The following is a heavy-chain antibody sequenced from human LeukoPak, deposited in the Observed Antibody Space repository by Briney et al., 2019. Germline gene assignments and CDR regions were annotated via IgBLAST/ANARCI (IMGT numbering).Heavy chain of an antibody. D-gene: IGHD3-9*01. CDR2: ISAYNGNT. CDR3: ARGRVLRYFDWESLNWFDP. J-gene: IGHJ5*02. V-gene: IGHV1-18*01. Sequence: ASVKVSCKASGYTFTSYGISWVRQAPGQGLEWMGWISAYNGNTNYAQKLQGRVTMTTDTSTSTAYMELRSLRSDDTAVYYCARGRVLRYFDWESLNWFDPCGQGTLVTVSS. CDR1: GYTFTSYG.